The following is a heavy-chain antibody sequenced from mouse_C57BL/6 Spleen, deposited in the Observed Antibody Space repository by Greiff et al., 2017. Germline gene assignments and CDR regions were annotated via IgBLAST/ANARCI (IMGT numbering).Heavy chain of an antibody. Sequence: VQLQQSGAELVKPGASVKLSCTASGFNIKDYYMHWVKQRTEQGLEWIGRIDPEDGDTKYAPKFQGKATITADTSSNTAYRQLSSLTSEDTAVYNGARGSNYYGSRYAMDYWGQGTSVTVSS. CDR1: GFNIKDYY. D-gene: IGHD1-1*01. CDR3: ARGSNYYGSRYAMDY. CDR2: IDPEDGDT. J-gene: IGHJ4*01. V-gene: IGHV14-2*01.